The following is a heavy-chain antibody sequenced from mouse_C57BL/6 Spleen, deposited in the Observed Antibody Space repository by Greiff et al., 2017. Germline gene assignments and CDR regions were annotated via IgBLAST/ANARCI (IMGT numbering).Heavy chain of an antibody. D-gene: IGHD2-4*01. J-gene: IGHJ2*01. V-gene: IGHV3-6*01. CDR3: AREDDYDGYFDY. CDR1: GYSITSGYY. Sequence: EVKLVESGPGLVKPSQSLSLTCSVTGYSITSGYYWNWIRQFPGNKLEWMGYISYDGSNNYNPSLKNRISITRDTSKNQVFLKLNSVTTEDTATYYCAREDDYDGYFDYWGQGTTLTVSS. CDR2: ISYDGSN.